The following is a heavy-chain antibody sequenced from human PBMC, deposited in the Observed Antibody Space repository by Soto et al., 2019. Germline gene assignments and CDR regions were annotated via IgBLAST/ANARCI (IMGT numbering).Heavy chain of an antibody. V-gene: IGHV3-23*01. CDR3: AKAEYSSSPRDPSYYYYGMDV. J-gene: IGHJ6*02. CDR1: GFTFSSYA. CDR2: ISGSGGST. Sequence: GGSLRLSCAASGFTFSSYAMSWVRQAPGKGLEWVSAISGSGGSTYYADSVKGRFTISRDNSKNTLYLQMNSLRAEDTAVYYCAKAEYSSSPRDPSYYYYGMDVWGQGTTVTVSS. D-gene: IGHD6-6*01.